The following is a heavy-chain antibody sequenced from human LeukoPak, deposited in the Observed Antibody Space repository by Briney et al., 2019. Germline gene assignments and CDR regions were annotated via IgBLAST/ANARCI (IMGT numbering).Heavy chain of an antibody. V-gene: IGHV3-30*02. CDR2: IRYDGSNK. D-gene: IGHD6-13*01. J-gene: IGHJ4*02. CDR1: GFTFSTYG. CDR3: ANTAGGPHYYFDY. Sequence: GGSLRLSCTASGFTFSTYGMHWVRQAPGKGLEWVAFIRYDGSNKYYADFVKGRFTISRDNSKNTLYMQMNSLKAEDTAVYYCANTAGGPHYYFDYWGQGTLVTVSS.